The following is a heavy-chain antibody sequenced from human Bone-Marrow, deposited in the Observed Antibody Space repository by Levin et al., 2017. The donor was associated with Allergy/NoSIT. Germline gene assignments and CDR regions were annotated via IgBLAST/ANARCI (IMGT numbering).Heavy chain of an antibody. CDR2: IIPVVDKP. J-gene: IGHJ4*02. V-gene: IGHV1-69*04. D-gene: IGHD5-12*01. Sequence: ASVKVSCKASGDTSSTYSIGWVRQAPGQGLEWMGRIIPVVDKPHYAQKFQGRVTITADTGTNTVYMQLNNLRSDDTAVYYCARDGYDVYFDYWGQGTPVTVSS. CDR3: ARDGYDVYFDY. CDR1: GDTSSTYS.